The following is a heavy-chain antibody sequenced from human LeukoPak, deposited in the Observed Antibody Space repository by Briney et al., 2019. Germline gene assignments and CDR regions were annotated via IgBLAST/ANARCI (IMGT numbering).Heavy chain of an antibody. Sequence: GRSLRLSCAASGFTFSSYGMHWVRQAPGKGLEWVAVVSYDGSNKYYADSVKGRFTISRDNSKNTLYLQMNSLRAEDTAVYYCAKGDFRRGRSFDYWGQGTLVTVSS. CDR3: AKGDFRRGRSFDY. J-gene: IGHJ4*02. V-gene: IGHV3-30*18. CDR2: VSYDGSNK. D-gene: IGHD2-21*02. CDR1: GFTFSSYG.